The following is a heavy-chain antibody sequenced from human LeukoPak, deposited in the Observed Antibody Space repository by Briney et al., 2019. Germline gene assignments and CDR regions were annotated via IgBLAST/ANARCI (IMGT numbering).Heavy chain of an antibody. Sequence: SVKVSCKASGGTFSSYAISWVRQAPGQGLEWMGGIIPIFGTANYAQKFQGRVTITTDESTSTAYMELSSLRSEDTAVYYCARARGKEYDFWSGYSGWGQGTLVTVSS. CDR3: ARARGKEYDFWSGYSG. V-gene: IGHV1-69*05. J-gene: IGHJ4*02. CDR1: GGTFSSYA. CDR2: IIPIFGTA. D-gene: IGHD3-3*01.